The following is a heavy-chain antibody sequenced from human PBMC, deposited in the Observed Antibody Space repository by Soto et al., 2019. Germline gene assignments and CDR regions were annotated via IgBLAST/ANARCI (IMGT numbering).Heavy chain of an antibody. CDR3: AKAPTYDFWSGYSPRGTTNGMDV. D-gene: IGHD3-3*01. Sequence: SETLSLTCTVSGGSISSGGYYWSWIRQHPGKGLEWIGYIYYSGSTYYNPSLKSRVTISVDTSKNQFSLKLSSVTAADTAVYYCAKAPTYDFWSGYSPRGTTNGMDVWGQGTTVTVSS. J-gene: IGHJ6*02. V-gene: IGHV4-31*03. CDR1: GGSISSGGYY. CDR2: IYYSGST.